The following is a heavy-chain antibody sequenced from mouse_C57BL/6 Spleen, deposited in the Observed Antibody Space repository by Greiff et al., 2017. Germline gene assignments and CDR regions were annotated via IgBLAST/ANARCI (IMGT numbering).Heavy chain of an antibody. CDR3: TTGSLYAMDY. Sequence: EVQLQQSGAELVRPGASVKLSCTASGFNIKDDYMHWVKQRPEQGLEWIGWIDPENGDTEYASKFQGKATITADTSSNTAYLQLSSLTSEDTAVYYCTTGSLYAMDYWGQGTSVTVSS. D-gene: IGHD6-2*01. CDR1: GFNIKDDY. J-gene: IGHJ4*01. V-gene: IGHV14-4*01. CDR2: IDPENGDT.